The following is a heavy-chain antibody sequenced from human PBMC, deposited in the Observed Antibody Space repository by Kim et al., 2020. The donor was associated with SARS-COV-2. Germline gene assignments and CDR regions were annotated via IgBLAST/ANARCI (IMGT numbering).Heavy chain of an antibody. Sequence: THYTPSLKDRSTISVATSKNQFSRKRRSVTAADTAVYYCARVWIQLWFDYWGPGTLVTVSS. CDR2: T. J-gene: IGHJ4*02. CDR3: ARVWIQLWFDY. V-gene: IGHV4-39*07. D-gene: IGHD5-18*01.